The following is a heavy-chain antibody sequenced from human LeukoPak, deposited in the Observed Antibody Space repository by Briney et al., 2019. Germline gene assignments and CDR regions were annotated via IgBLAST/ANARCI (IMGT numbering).Heavy chain of an antibody. J-gene: IGHJ4*02. CDR3: PKGCASTSCYTSEY. CDR2: ISGSGDST. CDR1: GFTFSSYA. Sequence: GGSLRLSCAASGFTFSSYAMSWVRQAPGRGLEWVSTISGSGDSTYYPDSVKGRFTISRDNSKSTLYLQMNSLRPEDTAVYYCPKGCASTSCYTSEYWGQGTLVTVSS. D-gene: IGHD2-2*02. V-gene: IGHV3-23*01.